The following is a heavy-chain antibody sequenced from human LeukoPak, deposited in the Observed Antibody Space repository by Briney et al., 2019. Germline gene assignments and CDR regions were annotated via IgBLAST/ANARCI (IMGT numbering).Heavy chain of an antibody. CDR1: QFTFSSSG. Sequence: PGGSLRLSCAASQFTFSSSGMAWVRQSPEKGLEWVSAITGSGATTYYADSVKGRFTISRDNSKSTVSLQMNSLRAEDTAIYYCAKMQGYFDYWGQGALVTASS. J-gene: IGHJ4*02. V-gene: IGHV3-23*01. CDR3: AKMQGYFDY. CDR2: ITGSGATT.